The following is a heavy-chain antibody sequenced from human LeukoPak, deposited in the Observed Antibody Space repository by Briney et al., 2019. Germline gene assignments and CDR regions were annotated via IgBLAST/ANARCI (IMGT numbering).Heavy chain of an antibody. CDR1: GFTFSSYA. CDR3: VKAYYYDSSGYLPLYFQH. CDR2: ISSNGGST. Sequence: PGGSLRLSCSASGFTFSSYAMHWVRQAPGKGLEYVSAISSNGGSTYYADSVKGRFTISRDNSKNTLYLQMSSLRAEDTAVYYCVKAYYYDSSGYLPLYFQHWGQGTLVTVSS. D-gene: IGHD3-22*01. V-gene: IGHV3-64D*06. J-gene: IGHJ1*01.